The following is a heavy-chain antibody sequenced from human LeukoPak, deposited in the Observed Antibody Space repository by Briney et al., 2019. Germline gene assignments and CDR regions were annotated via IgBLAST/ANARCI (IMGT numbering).Heavy chain of an antibody. CDR2: IYHSGNT. D-gene: IGHD3-10*01. Sequence: PSETLSLTCTVSGGSISTAGYYWNWIRQPLGKGLEWIGYIYHSGNTYYNPSLKSRVTISVDTSKNQFSLKLSSVTAADTAVYYCARGTPYYYGSGVDYWGQGTLVTVSS. J-gene: IGHJ4*02. CDR3: ARGTPYYYGSGVDY. CDR1: GGSISTAGYY. V-gene: IGHV4-30-2*01.